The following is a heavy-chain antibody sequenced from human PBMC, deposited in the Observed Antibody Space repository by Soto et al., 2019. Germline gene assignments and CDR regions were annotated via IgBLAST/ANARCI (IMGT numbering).Heavy chain of an antibody. D-gene: IGHD3-22*01. Sequence: EVQLLESGGGLVQPGGSLRLSCAASGFTFSSYAMSWVRQAPGKGLEWVSAISGSGGSTYYADAVKGRFTISRDNSKNTLYLQMNSLRAEDTAVYYCANPPAMIVVENHDYWGQGTLVTVSS. CDR2: ISGSGGST. J-gene: IGHJ4*02. V-gene: IGHV3-23*01. CDR1: GFTFSSYA. CDR3: ANPPAMIVVENHDY.